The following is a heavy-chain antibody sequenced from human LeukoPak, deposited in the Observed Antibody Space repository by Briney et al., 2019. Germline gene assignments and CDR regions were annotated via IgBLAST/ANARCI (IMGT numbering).Heavy chain of an antibody. D-gene: IGHD3-10*01. CDR3: ARVGDLFGAHRVRGLPPDYYYMDV. J-gene: IGHJ6*03. V-gene: IGHV4-34*01. CDR2: INHSGSS. CDR1: GGSITDYF. Sequence: SETLSLTCALSGGSITDYFYNWVRQPPGKGLEWIGEINHSGSSTYNPSLKSRVIISVDTSKNQFSLKLSLVAAADTAVYDCARVGDLFGAHRVRGLPPDYYYMDVWGKGTTVTVSS.